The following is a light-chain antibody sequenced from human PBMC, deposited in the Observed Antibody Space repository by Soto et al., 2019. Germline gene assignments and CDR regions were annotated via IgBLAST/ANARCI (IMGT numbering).Light chain of an antibody. CDR2: GAS. V-gene: IGKV3D-15*01. CDR1: QSVSSA. Sequence: EIVMTQSPATLSVSPGERATLSCRAIQSVSSAFLAWYQQKPGQAPRLLIYGASSRAIGVPDRFSGSGSGTEFTLTISSLQSEDFAVYYCQQYNNWPPITFGQGTRLEIK. J-gene: IGKJ5*01. CDR3: QQYNNWPPIT.